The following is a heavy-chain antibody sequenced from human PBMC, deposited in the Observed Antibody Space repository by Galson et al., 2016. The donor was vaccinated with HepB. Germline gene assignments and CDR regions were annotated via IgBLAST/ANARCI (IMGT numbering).Heavy chain of an antibody. V-gene: IGHV1-46*01. D-gene: IGHD4-11*01. Sequence: SVKVSCKASGYALTKFYMHWVRQAPGQGLEWMGIINPSGGSTAYAQKFRGRVTMTRDTSTSTVYMELSSLRSDDTAVYYCARDFTLLTDYTSRNWFDAWGQGTLVTVSS. CDR1: GYALTKFY. CDR3: ARDFTLLTDYTSRNWFDA. CDR2: INPSGGST. J-gene: IGHJ5*02.